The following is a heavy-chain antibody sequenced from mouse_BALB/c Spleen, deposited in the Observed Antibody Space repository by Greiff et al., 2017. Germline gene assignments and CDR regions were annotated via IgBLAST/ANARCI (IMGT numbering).Heavy chain of an antibody. Sequence: VKLQESGAELLKPGASVKISCKATGYTFSSYWIEWVKQRPGHGLEWIGEILPGSGSTNYNEKFKGKATFTADTSSNTAYMQLSSLTSEDSAVYYCARGNPWFAYWGQGTLVTVSA. CDR2: ILPGSGST. CDR3: ARGNPWFAY. CDR1: GYTFSSYW. D-gene: IGHD2-1*01. V-gene: IGHV1-9*01. J-gene: IGHJ3*01.